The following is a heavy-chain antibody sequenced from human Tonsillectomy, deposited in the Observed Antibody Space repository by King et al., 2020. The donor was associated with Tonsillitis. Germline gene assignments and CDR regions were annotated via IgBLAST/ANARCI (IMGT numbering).Heavy chain of an antibody. CDR3: ARRPEGMQMQGFDY. V-gene: IGHV5-51*01. CDR2: IYPDESDT. D-gene: IGHD5-24*01. J-gene: IGHJ4*02. CDR1: GYTFTNYW. Sequence: VQLVESGAEVKKPGESLKISCKGSGYTFTNYWIGWVRQMPGKSLEWMGIIYPDESDTRYSPSFQGQVTISADKSITTAYLQWSSLKASDTAMYYCARRPEGMQMQGFDYWGQGTLVTVSS.